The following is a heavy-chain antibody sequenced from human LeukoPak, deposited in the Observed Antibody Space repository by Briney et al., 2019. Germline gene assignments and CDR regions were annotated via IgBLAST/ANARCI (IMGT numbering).Heavy chain of an antibody. CDR2: IYGNSGGT. D-gene: IGHD6-19*01. Sequence: GASVKVSCKASGYTFTAYYIHWVRKAPEQGLEWMGWIYGNSGGTKYAQKFQGRVTMTRDTSISTAYMELSRLRSDDTAIYYCARGLGLNDWQWLGYYWGQGTLVTVSS. CDR1: GYTFTAYY. V-gene: IGHV1-2*02. CDR3: ARGLGLNDWQWLGYY. J-gene: IGHJ4*02.